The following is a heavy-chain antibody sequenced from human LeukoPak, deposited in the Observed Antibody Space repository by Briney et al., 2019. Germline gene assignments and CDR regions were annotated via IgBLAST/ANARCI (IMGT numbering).Heavy chain of an antibody. D-gene: IGHD3-10*01. CDR3: ARDGPMVRGVITLNLYFDY. CDR2: INPNSGGT. J-gene: IGHJ4*02. V-gene: IGHV1-2*02. Sequence: VASVKVSCKASGHTFTSYYMHWVRQAPGQGLEWMGWINPNSGGTNYAQKFQGRVTMTRDTSISTAYMELSRLRSDDTAVYYCARDGPMVRGVITLNLYFDYWGQGTLVTVSS. CDR1: GHTFTSYY.